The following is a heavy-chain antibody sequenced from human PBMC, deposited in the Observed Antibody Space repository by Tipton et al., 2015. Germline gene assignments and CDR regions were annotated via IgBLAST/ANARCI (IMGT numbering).Heavy chain of an antibody. Sequence: TLSLTCTVSGGSIRSFYWSWIRQPPGKGLEWIGYISYSGSTSYNPSLKSRVTISVDKSKNQFSLKLNSVTAADTAVYYCARDRKPYNWFDPWGQGTLVTVSS. CDR2: ISYSGST. CDR1: GGSIRSFY. J-gene: IGHJ5*02. CDR3: ARDRKPYNWFDP. V-gene: IGHV4-59*12. D-gene: IGHD1-14*01.